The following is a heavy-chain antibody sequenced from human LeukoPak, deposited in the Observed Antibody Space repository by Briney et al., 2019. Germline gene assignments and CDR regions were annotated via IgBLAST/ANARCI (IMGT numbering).Heavy chain of an antibody. CDR1: GGSISSGGYY. Sequence: SETLSLTCTVSGGSISSGGYYWSWIRQPPGKGLEWIGYIYHSGTTYYNPSLKSRVTILVDRSKNQFSLKLGSVTAADTAVYYCARVTTVTTFDYWGQGTLVSVSS. CDR3: ARVTTVTTFDY. D-gene: IGHD4-11*01. V-gene: IGHV4-30-2*01. CDR2: IYHSGTT. J-gene: IGHJ4*02.